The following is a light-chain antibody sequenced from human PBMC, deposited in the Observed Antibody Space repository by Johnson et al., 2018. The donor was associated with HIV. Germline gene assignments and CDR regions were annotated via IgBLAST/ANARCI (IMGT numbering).Light chain of an antibody. CDR2: DNN. Sequence: HSVLTQPPSVSAAPGQKVTISCSGSSSNIGSNYVSWYQQLPGTAPKLLIYDNNKRPSGIPDRFSGSKSGTSATLGITGLQTGDEADYYCGTWDSSLSAGGVFGTVTKVTVL. CDR1: SSNIGSNY. J-gene: IGLJ1*01. V-gene: IGLV1-51*01. CDR3: GTWDSSLSAGGV.